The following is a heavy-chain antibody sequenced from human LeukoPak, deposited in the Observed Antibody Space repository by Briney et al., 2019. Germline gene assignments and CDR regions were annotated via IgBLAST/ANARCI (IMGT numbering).Heavy chain of an antibody. J-gene: IGHJ3*02. V-gene: IGHV3-23*01. CDR1: GFTFSGYA. CDR3: TRDQAEYGVDAFDM. CDR2: ISGSGGGT. D-gene: IGHD4-17*01. Sequence: PGGSLRLSCAASGFTFSGYAMDWVRQAPGKGLEWVSGISGSGGGTYYADSVKGRFTIFRDNSKNMLYLQMISLRADDTAVYYCTRDQAEYGVDAFDMWGHGTMVTVSS.